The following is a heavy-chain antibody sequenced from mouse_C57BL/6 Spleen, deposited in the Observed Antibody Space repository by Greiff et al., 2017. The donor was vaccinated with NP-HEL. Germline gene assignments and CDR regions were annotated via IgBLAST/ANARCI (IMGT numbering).Heavy chain of an antibody. CDR2: ISSGSSTI. J-gene: IGHJ2*01. CDR1: GFTFSDYG. V-gene: IGHV5-17*01. Sequence: EVQLMESGGGLVKPGGSLKLSCAASGFTFSDYGMHWVRQAPEKGLEWVAYISSGSSTIYYADTVKGRFTISRDNAKNTLFLQMTSLRSEDTAMYYCARGDGYYDYFDYWGQGTTLTVSS. D-gene: IGHD2-3*01. CDR3: ARGDGYYDYFDY.